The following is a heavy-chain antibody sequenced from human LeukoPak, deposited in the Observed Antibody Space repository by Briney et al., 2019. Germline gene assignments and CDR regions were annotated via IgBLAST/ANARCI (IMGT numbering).Heavy chain of an antibody. CDR1: GGTFSSYA. CDR2: IIPIFGTA. J-gene: IGHJ6*04. Sequence: SVKVSCKASGGTFSSYAISWVRQAPGQGLEWMGGIIPIFGTANYAQKFQGRVTITADKSTSTAYMELSGLRSEDTAVYYCASQYPYILDGMDVWGKGTTVTVSS. D-gene: IGHD2-2*01. V-gene: IGHV1-69*06. CDR3: ASQYPYILDGMDV.